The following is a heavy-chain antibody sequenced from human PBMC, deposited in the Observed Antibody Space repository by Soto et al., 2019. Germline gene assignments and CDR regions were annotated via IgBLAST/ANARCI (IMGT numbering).Heavy chain of an antibody. CDR1: GYRFTSYW. CDR3: ARGSIGYCSSTSGPYEGGRYYYGMDV. V-gene: IGHV3-74*01. CDR2: INSAGSST. J-gene: IGHJ6*01. D-gene: IGHD2-2*01. Sequence: PGESLKISCKGSGYRFTSYWMHWVRPAPGKGLVWVSRINSAGSSTSYADSEKGRFTISRDNAKNTLYLQMNSLRAEATAVYYCARGSIGYCSSTSGPYEGGRYYYGMDVWGRRTTFTVAS.